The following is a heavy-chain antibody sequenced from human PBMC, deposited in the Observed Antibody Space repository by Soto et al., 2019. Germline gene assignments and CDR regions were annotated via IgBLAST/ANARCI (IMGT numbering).Heavy chain of an antibody. CDR3: GRVVEGATRHTDFDS. J-gene: IGHJ5*01. Sequence: PSETLSLTCAVSGVSIHNSHSFWGWIRQPPGKGLEFIGSMYYSGGANYNPSLKSRVTISLGTFKNQFSLTVNSVTAADTAIYYCGRVVEGATRHTDFDSWGQGTLVTVSS. D-gene: IGHD2-15*01. V-gene: IGHV4-39*01. CDR1: GVSIHNSHSF. CDR2: MYYSGGA.